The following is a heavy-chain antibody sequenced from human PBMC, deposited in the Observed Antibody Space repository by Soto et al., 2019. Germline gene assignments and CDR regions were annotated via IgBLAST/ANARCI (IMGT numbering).Heavy chain of an antibody. CDR2: INPDGSGE. D-gene: IGHD3-10*01. J-gene: IGHJ4*02. Sequence: GGSLRLSCAVSGFSFEIYWMGWVRQAPGKGLEWVANINPDGSGEYYLDSVKGRFTISRDNAKNSVYLQMNSLVGDDTAVYYCARENWFFDYWGQGTPVTVSS. CDR1: GFSFEIYW. V-gene: IGHV3-7*01. CDR3: ARENWFFDY.